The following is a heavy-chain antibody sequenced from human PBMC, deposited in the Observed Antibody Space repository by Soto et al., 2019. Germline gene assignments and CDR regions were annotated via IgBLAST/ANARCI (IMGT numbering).Heavy chain of an antibody. V-gene: IGHV3-33*01. CDR1: GFTFSSYG. J-gene: IGHJ4*02. Sequence: QVQLVESGGGVVQPGRSLRLSCAASGFTFSSYGMHWVRQAPGKGLEWVAVIWYDGSNKYYADSVKGRFTISRDNSKNTLYLQMNSLRAEDTAVYYCAREGASGTVTTGFDYWGQGTLVTVSS. CDR3: AREGASGTVTTGFDY. CDR2: IWYDGSNK. D-gene: IGHD4-17*01.